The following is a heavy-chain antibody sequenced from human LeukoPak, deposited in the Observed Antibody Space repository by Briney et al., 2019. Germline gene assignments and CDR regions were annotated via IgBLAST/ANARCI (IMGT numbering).Heavy chain of an antibody. V-gene: IGHV4-31*03. D-gene: IGHD5-12*01. CDR3: ARATRRGYSGYDTGYYFDY. CDR1: GGSISSGSYY. CDR2: IYYSGST. J-gene: IGHJ4*02. Sequence: SETLSLTCTVSGGSISSGSYYWSWIRQHPGKGLEWIGYIYYSGSTYYNPSLKSRVTISVDTSKNQFSLKLSSVTAADTAVYYCARATRRGYSGYDTGYYFDYWGQGTLVTVSS.